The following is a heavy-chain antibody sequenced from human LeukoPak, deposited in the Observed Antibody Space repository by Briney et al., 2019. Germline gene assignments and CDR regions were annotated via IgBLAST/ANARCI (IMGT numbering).Heavy chain of an antibody. Sequence: APRLSCAASGFIFNKAWMNRVRPAPGKGPGGGGRIKSKNDGGTADYGSPVKGRFTISRDDSKNTLYLQMNSLISDDTAIYYCTPVMVEDRGFWGQGTLVTVSS. CDR2: IKSKNDGGTA. D-gene: IGHD2-15*01. CDR1: GFIFNKAW. J-gene: IGHJ4*02. CDR3: TPVMVEDRGF. V-gene: IGHV3-15*01.